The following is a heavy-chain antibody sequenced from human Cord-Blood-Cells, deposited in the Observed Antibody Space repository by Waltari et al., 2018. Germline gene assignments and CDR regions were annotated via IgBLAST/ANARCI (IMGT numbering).Heavy chain of an antibody. V-gene: IGHV1-2*02. J-gene: IGHJ4*02. D-gene: IGHD6-6*01. CDR2: INPNSGGT. CDR3: ARPSSGSSFDY. CDR1: GYTFTGYY. Sequence: QVQLVQSGAEVKKPGASVKVSCKASGYTFTGYYMHWVRQAPGQGLEWMGWINPNSGGTNYAQKVQGRVTMTRDTSISTAYMELSRLRSDDTAVYYCARPSSGSSFDYWGQGTLVTVSS.